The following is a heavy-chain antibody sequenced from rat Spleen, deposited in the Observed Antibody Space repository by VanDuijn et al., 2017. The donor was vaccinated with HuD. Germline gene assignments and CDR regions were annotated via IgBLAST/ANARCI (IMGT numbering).Heavy chain of an antibody. CDR2: ISYDGSNI. D-gene: IGHD2-7*01. J-gene: IGHJ2*01. CDR1: GFTFSDYY. Sequence: EVQLVESDGGLVQPGRSLKLSCAASGFTFSDYYMTWVRQAPTKGLEWVSTISYDGSNIYYRDSVKVRFTISRDNANTTLYLQMDSLRSEDTATYYCARQGYLRDWYFDYWGQGVMVTVSS. CDR3: ARQGYLRDWYFDY. V-gene: IGHV5-29*01.